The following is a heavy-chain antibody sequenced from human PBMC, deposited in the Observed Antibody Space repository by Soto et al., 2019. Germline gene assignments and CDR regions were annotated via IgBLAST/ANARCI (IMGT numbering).Heavy chain of an antibody. Sequence: ASVKVSCKASGYTFTSYGISWVRQAPGQGLEWMGWISAYNGNTNYAQKLQGRVTMTTDTSTSTAYMELRSLRSDDTAVYYCARAYSQGASIWLLGPHYYYYYGMDVWGQGTTVTVSS. J-gene: IGHJ6*02. V-gene: IGHV1-18*01. CDR1: GYTFTSYG. CDR2: ISAYNGNT. D-gene: IGHD5-18*01. CDR3: ARAYSQGASIWLLGPHYYYYYGMDV.